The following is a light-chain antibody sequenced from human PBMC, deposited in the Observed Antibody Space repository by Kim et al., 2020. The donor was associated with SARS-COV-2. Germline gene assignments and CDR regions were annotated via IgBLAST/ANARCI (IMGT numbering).Light chain of an antibody. CDR1: KLGDKY. Sequence: PGQTASITCSGDKLGDKYACWYQQKPGQSPVLVIYQDSKRPSGIPERFSGSNSGNTATLTISGTQAMDEADYYCQAWDSSTAKVVFGGGTKLTVL. V-gene: IGLV3-1*01. CDR2: QDS. CDR3: QAWDSSTAKVV. J-gene: IGLJ2*01.